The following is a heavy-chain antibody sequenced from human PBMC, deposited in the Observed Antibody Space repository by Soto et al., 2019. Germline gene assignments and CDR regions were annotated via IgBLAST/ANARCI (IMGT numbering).Heavy chain of an antibody. CDR1: GFTFNNYS. D-gene: IGHD3-10*01. J-gene: IGHJ4*02. V-gene: IGHV3-21*01. CDR2: ISRTSNYI. Sequence: EVQLVESGGGLVKSGGSLRLSCTASGFTFNNYSMNWVRQAPGKGLEWVSSISRTSNYIFYADSVRGRFTISRDNGKNSLFLQMTSLRADDTAVYYCARSSPGVGAYWGQGTLVTVSS. CDR3: ARSSPGVGAY.